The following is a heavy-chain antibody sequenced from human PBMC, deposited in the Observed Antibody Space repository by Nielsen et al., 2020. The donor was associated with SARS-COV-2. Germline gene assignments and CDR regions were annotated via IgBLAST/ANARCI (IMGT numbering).Heavy chain of an antibody. CDR2: ISSTSTYI. CDR1: GFTFSDYS. J-gene: IGHJ4*02. Sequence: GESLKISCAASGFTFSDYSMNWVRQAPGKGLEWVSSISSTSTYIFYADSVKGRFTISRDSAKNSLYLQMNSLRAEDTAVYYCARATVTAGGDYWGQGTLVTVPS. CDR3: ARATVTAGGDY. D-gene: IGHD2-21*02. V-gene: IGHV3-21*01.